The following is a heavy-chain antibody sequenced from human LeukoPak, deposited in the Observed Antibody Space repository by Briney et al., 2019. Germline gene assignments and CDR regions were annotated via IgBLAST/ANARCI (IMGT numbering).Heavy chain of an antibody. CDR1: GDSISRGTYY. D-gene: IGHD3-16*01. V-gene: IGHV4-31*03. CDR2: IYRSGSA. CDR3: AIDLGTAYYYYFDV. J-gene: IGHJ6*03. Sequence: SETLSLTCTVSGDSISRGTYYWSWIRHFPGKGLEWIGYIYRSGSAYSNPSLKSRVAMSVDTSKNQLSLNLTSVTAADTAVYFCAIDLGTAYYYYFDVWGKGTAVTV.